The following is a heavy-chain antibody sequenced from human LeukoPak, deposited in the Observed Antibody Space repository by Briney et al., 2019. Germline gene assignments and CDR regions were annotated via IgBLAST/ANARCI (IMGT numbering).Heavy chain of an antibody. CDR1: GGSISSSGYY. CDR2: IYYSGST. J-gene: IGHJ4*02. D-gene: IGHD2-21*02. Sequence: SETLSLTCTVSGGSISSSGYYWGWIRQPPGRGLEWIGSIYYSGSTYYNPSLKSRVTISVDTSKNQFSLKLSSVTAADTAAYYCARLGVTAAGPQDYWGQGTLVTVSS. CDR3: ARLGVTAAGPQDY. V-gene: IGHV4-39*01.